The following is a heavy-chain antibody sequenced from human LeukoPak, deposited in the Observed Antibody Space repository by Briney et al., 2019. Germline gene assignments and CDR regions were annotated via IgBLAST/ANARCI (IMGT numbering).Heavy chain of an antibody. J-gene: IGHJ6*02. CDR1: GDTFSNYA. D-gene: IGHD1-26*01. Sequence: GSSVKVSCKASGDTFSNYAISWVRLAPGQGLEWMGWINPNSGGTNYAQKFQGWVTMTRDTSISTAYMELSRLRSDDTAVYYCARDRERGMDVWGQGTTVTVSS. CDR3: ARDRERGMDV. V-gene: IGHV1-2*04. CDR2: INPNSGGT.